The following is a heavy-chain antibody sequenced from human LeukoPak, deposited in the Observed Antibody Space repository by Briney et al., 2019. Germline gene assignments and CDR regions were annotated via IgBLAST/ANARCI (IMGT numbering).Heavy chain of an antibody. Sequence: SETLSLTCTVPGGSISSYYWSWIRQPAGKGLEWIGRIYTSGSTDYNPSLKSRVTMSVDTSKNQFSLKLSSVTAADTAVYYCASLDYDYYYGMDVWGQGTTVTVSS. V-gene: IGHV4-4*07. CDR1: GGSISSYY. CDR2: IYTSGST. CDR3: ASLDYDYYYGMDV. J-gene: IGHJ6*02.